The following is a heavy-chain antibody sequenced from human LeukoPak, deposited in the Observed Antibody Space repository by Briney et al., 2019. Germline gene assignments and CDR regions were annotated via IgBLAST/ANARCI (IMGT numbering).Heavy chain of an antibody. J-gene: IGHJ3*02. CDR1: NYSFTSGYC. V-gene: IGHV4-38-2*02. CDR2: FWHSGST. D-gene: IGHD6-19*01. Sequence: SETLSLTCVDSNYSFTSGYCWGWIRQPPGKGLQWIGSFWHSGSTYYNPSLKSRVTISLDTSKNQFSLTLNSVTAADTAVYYCATDGYSSGWYPPVRPVGAFDIWGQGTMVTVSS. CDR3: ATDGYSSGWYPPVRPVGAFDI.